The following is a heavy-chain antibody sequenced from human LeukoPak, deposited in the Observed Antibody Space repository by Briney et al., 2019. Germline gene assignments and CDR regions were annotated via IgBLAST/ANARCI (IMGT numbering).Heavy chain of an antibody. Sequence: PSETLSLTCTVSGGSISSGGYYWSWIRQHPGKGLEWIGYIYYSGSTYYNPSLKSRVTISVDTSKNQFSLKLSSVTAADTAVYYCARDGGPHSGSWRYYYYGMDVWGQGTTVTVSS. CDR2: IYYSGST. J-gene: IGHJ6*02. CDR1: GGSISSGGYY. CDR3: ARDGGPHSGSWRYYYYGMDV. V-gene: IGHV4-31*03. D-gene: IGHD6-13*01.